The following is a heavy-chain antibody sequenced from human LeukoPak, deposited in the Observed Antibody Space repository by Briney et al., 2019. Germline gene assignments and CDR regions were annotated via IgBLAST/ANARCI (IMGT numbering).Heavy chain of an antibody. CDR2: IYTSGST. CDR3: ARGIPETIFGVVITHWFDP. Sequence: SETLSLTCTVSGGSISSGSYYWSWIRQPAGKGLEWIGRIYTSGSTNYNPSLKSRVTISVDTSKNQFSLKLSSVTAADTAVYYCARGIPETIFGVVITHWFDPWGQGTLVTVSS. J-gene: IGHJ5*02. CDR1: GGSISSGSYY. V-gene: IGHV4-61*02. D-gene: IGHD3-3*01.